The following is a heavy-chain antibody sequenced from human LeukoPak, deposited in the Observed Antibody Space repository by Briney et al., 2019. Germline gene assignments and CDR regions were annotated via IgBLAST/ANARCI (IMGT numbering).Heavy chain of an antibody. CDR2: ISGSGGST. CDR3: AKITHDDYSDYYGMDV. D-gene: IGHD4-17*01. J-gene: IGHJ6*02. V-gene: IGHV3-23*01. CDR1: GFTFSSYA. Sequence: GGSLRLSCAASGFTFSSYAMSWVRQAPGKGLEWVSAISGSGGSTYYADSVKGRFTISRDNSKNTLYLQMNSLRAEDTAVYYCAKITHDDYSDYYGMDVWGQGTTVTVSS.